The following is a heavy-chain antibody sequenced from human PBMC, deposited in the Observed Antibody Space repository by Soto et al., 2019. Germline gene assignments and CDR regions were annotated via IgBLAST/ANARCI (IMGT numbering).Heavy chain of an antibody. V-gene: IGHV6-1*01. CDR3: AKGVVTAIEGYYYYMDV. Sequence: SQTLSLTCAISGDSVSSNSAAWNWIRQSPSRGLEWLGRTYYRSKWYNDYAVSVKSRITINPDTSKNQFSLQLNSVTPEDTAVYYCAKGVVTAIEGYYYYMDVWGKGTTVTVSS. CDR1: GDSVSSNSAA. CDR2: TYYRSKWYN. D-gene: IGHD2-21*02. J-gene: IGHJ6*03.